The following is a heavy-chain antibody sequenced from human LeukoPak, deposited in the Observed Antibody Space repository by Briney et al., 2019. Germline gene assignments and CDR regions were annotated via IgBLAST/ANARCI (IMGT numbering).Heavy chain of an antibody. Sequence: PGGSLRLSCAASGFTFSDYYMSWIRQAPGKGLEWVSYISSSGSTIYYADSVKGRFTISRDNAKNSLYLQMNSLRAEDTAVYYCAGDFTMVRRRTGVIDYWGQGTLVTVSS. CDR2: ISSSGSTI. CDR3: AGDFTMVRRRTGVIDY. V-gene: IGHV3-11*01. J-gene: IGHJ4*02. D-gene: IGHD3-10*01. CDR1: GFTFSDYY.